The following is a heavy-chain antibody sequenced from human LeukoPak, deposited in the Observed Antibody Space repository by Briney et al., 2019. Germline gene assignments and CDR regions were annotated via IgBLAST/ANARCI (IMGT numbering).Heavy chain of an antibody. J-gene: IGHJ5*02. Sequence: ASVKVSFKASGYTFTSYGISWVRRAPGQGLEWMGWISAYNGNTNYAQKLQGRVTMTTDTSTSTAYMEMRSLRSDETAVYYCARDDPYYDFWSGYLYNWFDPWGQGTLVTVSS. V-gene: IGHV1-18*01. CDR1: GYTFTSYG. D-gene: IGHD3-3*01. CDR2: ISAYNGNT. CDR3: ARDDPYYDFWSGYLYNWFDP.